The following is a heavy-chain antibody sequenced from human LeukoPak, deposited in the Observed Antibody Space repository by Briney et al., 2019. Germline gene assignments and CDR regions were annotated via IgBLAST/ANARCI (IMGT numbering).Heavy chain of an antibody. CDR3: ARSVYGTSVDY. CDR2: IDWTDDK. J-gene: IGHJ4*02. Sequence: SGPALVKPTQTLTLTCTFSGFSLNTGGMCVNWIRQTPVRALELLARIDWTDDKHYRPSLKTRLTISKDTSKNQVVLTMTNMDPVDTATYYCARSVYGTSVDYWGQGTLVTVSS. CDR1: GFSLNTGGMC. D-gene: IGHD3-16*01. V-gene: IGHV2-70*11.